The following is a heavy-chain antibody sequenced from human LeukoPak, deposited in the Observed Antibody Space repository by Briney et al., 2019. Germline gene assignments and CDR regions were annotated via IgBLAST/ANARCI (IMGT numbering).Heavy chain of an antibody. V-gene: IGHV3-53*01. CDR2: TYSGGTT. CDR1: GFTVSSYF. D-gene: IGHD2/OR15-2a*01. J-gene: IGHJ4*02. CDR3: ARDDVPVI. Sequence: GGSLRLSCAASGFTVSSYFVSWVRQAPGKGLEWVSLTYSGGTTDYADPVKGRFTVSRDNSKNTLYLQMNSLRAEDTAMYYCARDDVPVIWGQGTLVTVSS.